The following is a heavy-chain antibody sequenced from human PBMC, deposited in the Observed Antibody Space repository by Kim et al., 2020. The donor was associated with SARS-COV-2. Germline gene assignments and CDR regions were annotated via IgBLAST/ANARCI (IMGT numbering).Heavy chain of an antibody. J-gene: IGHJ4*01. CDR2: VKQDGSEK. V-gene: IGHV3-7*01. CDR3: ARDLLGAVAGTSYY. CDR1: GFTFSSYS. D-gene: IGHD6-19*01. Sequence: GGSLRLSCAASGFTFSSYSMSWVRQAPGKGLEWVANVKQDGSEKYYVDSVKGRFTISRDNAKNSLYLQMSSLRAEDTAVYYCARDLLGAVAGTSYYWGHGTPGTVSP.